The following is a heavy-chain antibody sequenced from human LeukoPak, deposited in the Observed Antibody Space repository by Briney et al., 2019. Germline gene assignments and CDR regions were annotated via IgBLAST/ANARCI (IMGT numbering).Heavy chain of an antibody. CDR1: GNSISTSKSY. Sequence: PSDTLSLTCTVSGNSISTSKSYWGWIRQPPLKGLEWIGSIYFSGNTYYNASLKSRVTISVDTSKNQFSLTLTSVTAADTAVYYCARMTLHAFDIWGQGTMVTVSS. V-gene: IGHV4-39*01. J-gene: IGHJ3*02. CDR3: ARMTLHAFDI. CDR2: IYFSGNT. D-gene: IGHD2-21*02.